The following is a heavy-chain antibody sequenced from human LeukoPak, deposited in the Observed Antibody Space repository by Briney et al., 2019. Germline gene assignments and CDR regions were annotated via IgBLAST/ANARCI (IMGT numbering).Heavy chain of an antibody. CDR2: ISSDGGNK. Sequence: GGSLRLSCVASGFTFSSYDIHWVRQAPGKGLEWVALISSDGGNKYFADSVKGRFTISTDNSKNTLYLQMNSLRPEDTAVYYCAKCCPMDVWGQGTTVTVSS. D-gene: IGHD4/OR15-4a*01. CDR3: AKCCPMDV. V-gene: IGHV3-30*18. J-gene: IGHJ6*02. CDR1: GFTFSSYD.